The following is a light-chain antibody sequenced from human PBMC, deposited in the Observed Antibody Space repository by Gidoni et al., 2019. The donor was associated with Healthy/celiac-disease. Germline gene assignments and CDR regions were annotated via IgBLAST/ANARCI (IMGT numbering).Light chain of an antibody. Sequence: QSALTQPASVSGSPGQSITISCTGTSSDVGGYNYVSGYQQHPGKAPKLMIYDVTNRPSGVSNRFSGSKSGNTASLTISGLQAEDEAYYYCSSYTSSSTVVFGGGTKLXV. CDR1: SSDVGGYNY. V-gene: IGLV2-14*01. J-gene: IGLJ2*01. CDR2: DVT. CDR3: SSYTSSSTVV.